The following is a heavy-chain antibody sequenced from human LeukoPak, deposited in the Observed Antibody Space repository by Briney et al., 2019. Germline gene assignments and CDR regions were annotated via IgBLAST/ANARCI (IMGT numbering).Heavy chain of an antibody. CDR3: AKVGYSSGWWGAFDY. Sequence: GGSLRLSCAASGFIFSSYGMHWVRQAPGKGLGWVAVISYDESNKYYAASVKGRFTISRDTSKNTLYLQMNSLRAEDTAMYYCAKVGYSSGWWGAFDYWGQGTLVTVPS. J-gene: IGHJ4*02. D-gene: IGHD6-19*01. CDR1: GFIFSSYG. V-gene: IGHV3-30*18. CDR2: ISYDESNK.